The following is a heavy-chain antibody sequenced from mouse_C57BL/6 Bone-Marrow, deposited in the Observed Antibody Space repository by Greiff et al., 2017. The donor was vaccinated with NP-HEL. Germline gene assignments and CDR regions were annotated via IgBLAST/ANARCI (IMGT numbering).Heavy chain of an antibody. Sequence: VQLKQSGAELVRPGASVKLSCTASGFNIKDDYMHWVKQRPEQGLEWIGWIDPENGDTEYASKFQGKATITADTSSNTAYLQLSSLTSEDTAVYYCTTWGYYSNSPWFAYWGQGTLVTVSA. CDR3: TTWGYYSNSPWFAY. V-gene: IGHV14-4*01. CDR1: GFNIKDDY. J-gene: IGHJ3*01. CDR2: IDPENGDT. D-gene: IGHD2-5*01.